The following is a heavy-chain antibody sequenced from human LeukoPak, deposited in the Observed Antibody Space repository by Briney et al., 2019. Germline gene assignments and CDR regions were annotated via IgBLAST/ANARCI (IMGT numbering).Heavy chain of an antibody. CDR3: ARSSVAGGNWFDP. J-gene: IGHJ5*02. V-gene: IGHV4-34*01. CDR2: INHSGST. CDR1: GGSFSGYY. D-gene: IGHD6-19*01. Sequence: SETLSLTCAVYGGSFSGYYWSWIRQPPGKGLEWIGEINHSGSTNYNPSLKSRVTIPVDTYKNQFSLKLSSVTAADTAVYYCARSSVAGGNWFDPWGQGTLVTVSS.